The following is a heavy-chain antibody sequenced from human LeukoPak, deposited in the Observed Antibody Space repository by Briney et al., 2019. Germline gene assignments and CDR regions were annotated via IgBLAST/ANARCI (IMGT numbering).Heavy chain of an antibody. D-gene: IGHD3-22*01. V-gene: IGHV4-59*01. CDR2: IYYSGST. Sequence: SETLSLTCTVSGGSISSYYWSWIRQPPGKGLDWIGNIYYSGSTNYNPSLKSRVTISVDTSKNQFSLKLSSVTAADTAVYYCARGIWNYYDSSAYYDCWGQGTLVTVSS. CDR1: GGSISSYY. CDR3: ARGIWNYYDSSAYYDC. J-gene: IGHJ4*02.